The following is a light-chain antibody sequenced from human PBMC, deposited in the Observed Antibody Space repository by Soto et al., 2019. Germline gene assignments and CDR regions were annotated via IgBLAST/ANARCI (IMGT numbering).Light chain of an antibody. CDR2: EVS. CDR1: SSDVGSYDL. CDR3: SSYAGSTTYVV. Sequence: QSVLTQPASVSGSPGQSITSSCTGTSSDVGSYDLVSWYQHHPGKAPKVMIYEVSKRPSGLSNRFSASKSGNTASLTISGLQAEDEADYYCSSYAGSTTYVVFGGGTQLTVL. V-gene: IGLV2-23*02. J-gene: IGLJ2*01.